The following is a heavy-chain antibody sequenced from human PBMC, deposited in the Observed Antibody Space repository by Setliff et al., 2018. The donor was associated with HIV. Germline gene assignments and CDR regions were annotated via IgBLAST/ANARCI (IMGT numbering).Heavy chain of an antibody. CDR2: MNPDSGNT. Sequence: ASVKVSCKASGYTSTSYDINWVRQATGQGLEWMGWMNPDSGNTGSAQNLLGRLTITWNTSISTAYMELGSLGFDDTAVYFCARTRSGGSSVYYYYYMDVWGQGTAVTVSS. CDR3: ARTRSGGSSVYYYYYMDV. J-gene: IGHJ6*03. D-gene: IGHD2-15*01. CDR1: GYTSTSYD. V-gene: IGHV1-8*01.